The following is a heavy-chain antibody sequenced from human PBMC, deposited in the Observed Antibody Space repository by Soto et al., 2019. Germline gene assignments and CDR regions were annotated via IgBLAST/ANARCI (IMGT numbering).Heavy chain of an antibody. J-gene: IGHJ4*02. Sequence: GESLKISCKGSGYSFTSYWISWVRQMPGKGLEWMGRIDPSDSYTNYSPSFQGHVTISADKSISTAYLQGSSLKASDTAMYYCAIECSGGSCPFDYWGQGTLVTAPQ. CDR1: GYSFTSYW. CDR3: AIECSGGSCPFDY. V-gene: IGHV5-10-1*01. CDR2: IDPSDSYT. D-gene: IGHD2-15*01.